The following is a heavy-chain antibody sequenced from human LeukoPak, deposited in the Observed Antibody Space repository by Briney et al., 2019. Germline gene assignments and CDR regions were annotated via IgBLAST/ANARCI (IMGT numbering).Heavy chain of an antibody. Sequence: KSSQTLSLTCTVSGGSISSGSYYWSWIRQPAGKGLEWIGRIYTSGSTNYNPSLKSRVTISVDTSKNQFSLKLSSVTAADTAVYYCARASPSDDFWSPWFDPWGQGTLVTVSS. CDR1: GGSISSGSYY. CDR3: ARASPSDDFWSPWFDP. V-gene: IGHV4-61*02. J-gene: IGHJ5*02. CDR2: IYTSGST. D-gene: IGHD3-3*01.